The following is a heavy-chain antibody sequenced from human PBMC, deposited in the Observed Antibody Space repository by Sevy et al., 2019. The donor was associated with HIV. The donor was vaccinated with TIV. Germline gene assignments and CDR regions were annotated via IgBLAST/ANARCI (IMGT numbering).Heavy chain of an antibody. CDR1: GDSVSSNSAA. CDR2: TCYRSKWYN. D-gene: IGHD1-20*01. J-gene: IGHJ6*02. V-gene: IGHV6-1*01. CDR3: ARDGLTYGGMDV. Sequence: SQTLSLTCAISGDSVSSNSAAWNWIRQSPSRGLEWLGRTCYRSKWYNDYAVSVKSRITINPDTSKNQVSLQLNSVTPEDTAIYYCARDGLTYGGMDVWDQGTTVTVSS.